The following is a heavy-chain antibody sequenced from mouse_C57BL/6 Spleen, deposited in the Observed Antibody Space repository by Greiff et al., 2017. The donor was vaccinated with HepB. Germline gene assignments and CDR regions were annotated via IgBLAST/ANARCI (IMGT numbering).Heavy chain of an antibody. V-gene: IGHV1-82*01. CDR1: GYAFSSSW. J-gene: IGHJ3*01. D-gene: IGHD2-5*01. Sequence: QVQLQQSGPELVKPGASVKISCKASGYAFSSSWMNWVKQRPGKGLEWIGRIYPGDGDTNYNGKFKGKATLTADKSSSTAYMQLSSLTSEDSAVYFCYSNYGFAYWGQGTLVTVSA. CDR2: IYPGDGDT. CDR3: YSNYGFAY.